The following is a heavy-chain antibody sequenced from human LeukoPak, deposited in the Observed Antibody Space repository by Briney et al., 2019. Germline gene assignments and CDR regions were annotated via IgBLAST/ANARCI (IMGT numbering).Heavy chain of an antibody. CDR3: ARGPVGGTTYNDGDAFDI. J-gene: IGHJ3*02. CDR2: IYYSGST. CDR1: SGSISSSSYY. Sequence: SETLSLTCTVSSGSISSSSYYWGWIRQPPGKGLERIGSIYYSGSTYYNPSLKSRVTISVDTSKNQFSLKLSSVTAADTAVYYCARGPVGGTTYNDGDAFDIWGQGTMVTVSS. V-gene: IGHV4-39*07. D-gene: IGHD1-7*01.